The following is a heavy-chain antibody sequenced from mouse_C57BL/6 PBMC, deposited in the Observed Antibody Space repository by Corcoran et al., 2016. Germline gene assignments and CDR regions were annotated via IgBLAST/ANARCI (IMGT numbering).Heavy chain of an antibody. CDR2: INPNNGGT. V-gene: IGHV1-26*01. Sequence: EVQLQQAGPELVKPGASVKISWKASGYTINDCYMKWVKHSHGRSMGWIGDINPNNGGTSYNQKFKGKATLTVDKSSSTAYMELRSLTSEDSAVYYCARDGSSYYWYFDVWGTGTTVTVSS. D-gene: IGHD1-1*01. J-gene: IGHJ1*03. CDR3: ARDGSSYYWYFDV. CDR1: GYTINDCY.